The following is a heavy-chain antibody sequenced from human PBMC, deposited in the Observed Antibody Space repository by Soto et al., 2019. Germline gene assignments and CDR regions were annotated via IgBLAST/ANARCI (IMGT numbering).Heavy chain of an antibody. D-gene: IGHD3-16*01. CDR2: IYHDGSNN. V-gene: IGHV3-33*06. CDR3: AKDPGDYYYGMDV. Sequence: PGESLRLSCDGSGFSFSSSGMPWVRLAPGKGLEWVAVIYHDGSNNYYADSVQGRFTISSDNSKTTVYLQMNSLRAEDTAVDYGAKDPGDYYYGMDVWGQGTTVTVSS. J-gene: IGHJ6*02. CDR1: GFSFSSSG.